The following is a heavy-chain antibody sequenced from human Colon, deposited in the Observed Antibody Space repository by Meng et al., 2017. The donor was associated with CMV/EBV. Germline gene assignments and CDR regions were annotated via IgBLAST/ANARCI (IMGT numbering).Heavy chain of an antibody. V-gene: IGHV1-2*02. CDR2: IYPQDGGT. J-gene: IGHJ4*02. CDR1: GYTFTAHH. Sequence: QVARGQSGNEVDKPGASVKVSFKTSGYTFTAHHLHWVRQAPGQVLEWMGWIYPQDGGTYFAQKFQDRVTLTRDTSITTAYMELSGLTSDDTAIYYCVRESWYFDFWGEGTLVTVSS. CDR3: VRESWYFDF. D-gene: IGHD6-13*01.